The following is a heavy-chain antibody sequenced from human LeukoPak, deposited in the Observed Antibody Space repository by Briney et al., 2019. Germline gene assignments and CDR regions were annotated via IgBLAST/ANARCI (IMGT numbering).Heavy chain of an antibody. CDR3: AKDEGTIWNSKNDPVDI. CDR1: GFTFSDHV. V-gene: IGHV3-30*17. Sequence: QPGGSLRLSCAASGFTFSDHVMHWVRQAPGMGLEWVAVISKDGSKTFYAGSVEGRFTFSRDNSENTLYLQMNYLKPEDTAVYYCAKDEGTIWNSKNDPVDIWGQGTMVTVFS. D-gene: IGHD1-7*01. CDR2: ISKDGSKT. J-gene: IGHJ3*02.